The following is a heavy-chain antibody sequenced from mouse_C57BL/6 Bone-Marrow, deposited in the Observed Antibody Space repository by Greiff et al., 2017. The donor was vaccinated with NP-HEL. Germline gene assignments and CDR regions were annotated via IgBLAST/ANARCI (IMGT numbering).Heavy chain of an antibody. V-gene: IGHV5-4*03. D-gene: IGHD2-2*01. CDR2: ISDGGSYT. CDR3: AMVTRGFAY. CDR1: GFTFSSYA. Sequence: EVNLVESGGGLVKPGGSLKLSCAASGFTFSSYAMSWVRQTPEKRLEWVATISDGGSYTYYPDNVKGRFTISRDNAKNNLYLQMSHLKSEDTAMYYCAMVTRGFAYWGQGTLVTVSA. J-gene: IGHJ3*01.